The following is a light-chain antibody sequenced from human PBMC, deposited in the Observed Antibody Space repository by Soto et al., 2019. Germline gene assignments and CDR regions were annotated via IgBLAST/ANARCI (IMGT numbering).Light chain of an antibody. Sequence: IQMAQSPSSLSASVGDRVTIACRASQGISSYLAWYQQKPGKAPKLLIYAASTLQSGVPSRFSGSGSGTDFTLTISCLQSEDFATYYCQQYYSYPRTFGQGTKVDIK. CDR2: AAS. J-gene: IGKJ1*01. CDR3: QQYYSYPRT. CDR1: QGISSY. V-gene: IGKV1-8*01.